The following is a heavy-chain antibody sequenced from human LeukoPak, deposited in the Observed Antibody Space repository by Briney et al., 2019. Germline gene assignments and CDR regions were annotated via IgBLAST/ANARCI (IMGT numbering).Heavy chain of an antibody. D-gene: IGHD3-22*01. V-gene: IGHV1-18*01. Sequence: GASVKVSCKASGYTFSNYGITWVRQAPGQGLEWMGWISAYNGNTNYAQKFQGRVTMTTDTSTSTAYMELRSLRSDDTAVYYCAIHLEYYYDSSGYDGYWGQGTLVTVSS. CDR3: AIHLEYYYDSSGYDGY. CDR1: GYTFSNYG. J-gene: IGHJ4*02. CDR2: ISAYNGNT.